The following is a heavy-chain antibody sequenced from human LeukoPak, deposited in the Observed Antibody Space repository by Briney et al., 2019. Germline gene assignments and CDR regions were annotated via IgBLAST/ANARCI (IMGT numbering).Heavy chain of an antibody. CDR1: GGSISSSSYY. V-gene: IGHV4-39*07. D-gene: IGHD4-23*01. Sequence: PSETLSLTCTVSGGSISSSSYYWGWIRQPPGKGLEWIGSIYYSGSTYYNPSLKSRVTISVDTSKNQFSLKLSSVTAADTAVYYCARAPVKNWFDPWGQGTLVTVSS. CDR3: ARAPVKNWFDP. CDR2: IYYSGST. J-gene: IGHJ5*02.